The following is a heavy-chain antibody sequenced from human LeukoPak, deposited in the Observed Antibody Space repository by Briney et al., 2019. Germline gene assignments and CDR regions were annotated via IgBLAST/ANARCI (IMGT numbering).Heavy chain of an antibody. CDR2: ISALTGDT. CDR1: GYNFNHYE. CDR3: AREATGRAFDR. V-gene: IGHV1-18*01. D-gene: IGHD1-1*01. Sequence: ASVKVSCQASGYNFNHYEVTWVRQAPGQGLEWMGWISALTGDTNYAQKFQGRVTMTTDTSTDTAYMEMRILRPDDTAVYYCAREATGRAFDRWGQGTLVTVSS. J-gene: IGHJ5*02.